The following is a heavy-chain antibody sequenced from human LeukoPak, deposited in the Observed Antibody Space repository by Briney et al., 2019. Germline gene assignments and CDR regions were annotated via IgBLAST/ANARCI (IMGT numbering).Heavy chain of an antibody. CDR2: INHSGST. CDR3: ARGYSGSYPH. J-gene: IGHJ4*02. Sequence: SETLSLACAVYGGSFSGYYWSWIRQPPGMGLEWIGEINHSGSTNYNPSLKSRVTISVDTSKNQFSLKLSSVTAADTAVYYCARGYSGSYPHWGQGTLVTVSS. CDR1: GGSFSGYY. D-gene: IGHD1-26*01. V-gene: IGHV4-34*01.